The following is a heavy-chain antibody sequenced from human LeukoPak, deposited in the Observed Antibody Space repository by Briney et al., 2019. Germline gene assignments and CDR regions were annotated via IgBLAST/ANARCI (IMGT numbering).Heavy chain of an antibody. CDR3: ARSWGSAPSNFDY. Sequence: SETLSLTCTVSGGSISSYYWSWIRQPPGKGLEWIGYIYYSGSTNYNPSLKSRVTISVDTSKNQFSLKLSSVTAADTAVYCCARSWGSAPSNFDYWGQGTLVTVSS. V-gene: IGHV4-59*01. J-gene: IGHJ4*02. CDR1: GGSISSYY. CDR2: IYYSGST. D-gene: IGHD7-27*01.